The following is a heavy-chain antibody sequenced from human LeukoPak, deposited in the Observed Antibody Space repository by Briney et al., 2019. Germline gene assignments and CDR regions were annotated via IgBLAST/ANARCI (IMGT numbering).Heavy chain of an antibody. V-gene: IGHV3-53*01. Sequence: GGSLRLSCAASGFSVTTSYINWVRQAPGKGLEWVSVIYSGGSTYYADSVKGRFTISRDNSKNTLYLQMNSLRAEDTAVYYCAKDLVGATSDWGQGTLVTVSS. CDR1: GFSVTTSY. D-gene: IGHD1-26*01. CDR2: IYSGGST. CDR3: AKDLVGATSD. J-gene: IGHJ4*02.